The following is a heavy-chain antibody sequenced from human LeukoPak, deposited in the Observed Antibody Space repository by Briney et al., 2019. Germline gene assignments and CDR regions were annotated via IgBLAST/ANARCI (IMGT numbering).Heavy chain of an antibody. CDR1: RFTLCRFV. V-gene: IGHV3-23*01. Sequence: RGSPRDSRATSRFTLCRFVMRTGPPGPRERLGSVWLISTSGDFTYYAASVKGRFTVSRDNTKNTLYLQMNSLRADDTAVYYCAGCSGGSCYSRGKYGVDVWGQGTTVIVSS. CDR2: ISTSGDFT. CDR3: AGCSGGSCYSRGKYGVDV. D-gene: IGHD2-15*01. J-gene: IGHJ6*02.